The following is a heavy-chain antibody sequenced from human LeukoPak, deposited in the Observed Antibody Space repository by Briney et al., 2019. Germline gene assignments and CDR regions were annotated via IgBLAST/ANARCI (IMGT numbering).Heavy chain of an antibody. V-gene: IGHV1-2*02. J-gene: IGHJ4*02. Sequence: ASVKISCKASGYTFTGYYMHWVRQAPGQGLEWMGWIKPNSGGTNYAQKFQGRVTMTRDTSISTAYMELSRLRSDDTAVYYCARGVKTGTTQSTWWGQGTLVTVSS. D-gene: IGHD1-7*01. CDR2: IKPNSGGT. CDR3: ARGVKTGTTQSTW. CDR1: GYTFTGYY.